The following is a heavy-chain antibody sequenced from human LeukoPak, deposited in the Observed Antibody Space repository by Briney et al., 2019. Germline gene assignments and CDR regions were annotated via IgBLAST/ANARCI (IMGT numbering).Heavy chain of an antibody. Sequence: GASVKVSCKASGYTFTGYYMHWVRQAPGQGLEWMGWINPNSGGTNYAQKFQGRVTMTRDTSISTAYMELSRLRSDDTAVYYCAREGGYCSSTSCSSNYMDVWGKGTTVTVSS. CDR2: INPNSGGT. J-gene: IGHJ6*03. CDR1: GYTFTGYY. D-gene: IGHD2-2*01. CDR3: AREGGYCSSTSCSSNYMDV. V-gene: IGHV1-2*02.